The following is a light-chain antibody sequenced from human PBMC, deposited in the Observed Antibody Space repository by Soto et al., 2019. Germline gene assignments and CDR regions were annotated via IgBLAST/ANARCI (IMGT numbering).Light chain of an antibody. J-gene: IGLJ2*01. CDR2: EGS. Sequence: QSALTQPASVSGSPGQSITISCTGTSSDVGSYNLVSWYQQHPGKAPKLVLYEGSKRPSGVSNRFYGSKSGNTASLTVSGLQADDEADYYCCSYAGSSASVVFGGGTQLTVL. V-gene: IGLV2-23*01. CDR1: SSDVGSYNL. CDR3: CSYAGSSASVV.